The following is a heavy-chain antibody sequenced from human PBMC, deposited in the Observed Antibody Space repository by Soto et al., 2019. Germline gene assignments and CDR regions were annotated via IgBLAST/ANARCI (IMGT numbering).Heavy chain of an antibody. Sequence: EVQLLESGGGLVQPGGSLRLSCAASGFIFSKYGMSWVRQAPGKGLEWVSVISGAGSSTYSADSAKGRFTISRDNSKNALYLHLNSRRADDTAVYYCAKEVTFFAVGPKNGGMDVWGQGTTVTVSS. V-gene: IGHV3-23*01. CDR3: AKEVTFFAVGPKNGGMDV. CDR1: GFIFSKYG. CDR2: ISGAGSST. J-gene: IGHJ6*02. D-gene: IGHD3-3*01.